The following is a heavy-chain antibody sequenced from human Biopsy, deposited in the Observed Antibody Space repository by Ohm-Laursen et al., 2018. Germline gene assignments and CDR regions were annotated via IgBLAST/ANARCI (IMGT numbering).Heavy chain of an antibody. Sequence: PSDTLSLTCTVSGGPIDSYYWSWIRQPPGKALEWIGYIYFTGRTSYNPSLKSRVTMSVNTSKKQFSLRLSTVTAADTAVYYCASAGYNPDWNFDLWGRGTRATVSS. CDR2: IYFTGRT. D-gene: IGHD5-24*01. V-gene: IGHV4-59*07. J-gene: IGHJ2*01. CDR3: ASAGYNPDWNFDL. CDR1: GGPIDSYY.